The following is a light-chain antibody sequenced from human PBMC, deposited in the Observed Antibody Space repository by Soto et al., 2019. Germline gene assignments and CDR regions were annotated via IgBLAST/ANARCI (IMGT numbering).Light chain of an antibody. CDR2: VAS. CDR3: QQTYSSPYT. CDR1: QSIRNY. Sequence: DIQMTQSPSSLSASVGDRVTITCRASQSIRNYVSWYQQKPGKAPKFLIYVASTLQIGVTSRFSGSVSGTDFTLAIRSMQPEDFATYYCQQTYSSPYTFGPGNELQMK. J-gene: IGKJ2*01. V-gene: IGKV1-39*01.